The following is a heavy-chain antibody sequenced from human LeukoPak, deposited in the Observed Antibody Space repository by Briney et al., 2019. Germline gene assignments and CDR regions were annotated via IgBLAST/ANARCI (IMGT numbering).Heavy chain of an antibody. CDR2: ISSSGNT. V-gene: IGHV3-23*01. Sequence: GGSLRLSCAASGFTFSRSAMTSVRQTPGKGLDWVSSISSSGNTYYADSVKGRFTISRDNSKNMLYLQMNSLRAEDTAVYYCVKGRISEDGLDFWGQGTLVTVSS. CDR1: GFTFSRSA. J-gene: IGHJ4*02. CDR3: VKGRISEDGLDF. D-gene: IGHD6-13*01.